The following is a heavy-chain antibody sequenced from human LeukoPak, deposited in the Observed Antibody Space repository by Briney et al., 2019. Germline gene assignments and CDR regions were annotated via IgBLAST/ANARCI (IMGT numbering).Heavy chain of an antibody. CDR3: ARWSGSEGFYFNY. J-gene: IGHJ4*02. CDR2: INYSGKT. CDR1: GGSLSSRNPW. V-gene: IGHV4-39*01. D-gene: IGHD6-19*01. Sequence: SQTLCLTRAVSGGSLSSRNPWGGWVRQPPGGGQGWDGSINYSGKTNYKPSLKSRVTISVDTSKTQFSLRLNSATAADTAVYYCARWSGSEGFYFNYGGQGTLVTVSS.